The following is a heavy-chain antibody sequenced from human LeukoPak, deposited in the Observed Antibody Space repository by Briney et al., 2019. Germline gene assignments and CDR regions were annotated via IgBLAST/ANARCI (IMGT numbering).Heavy chain of an antibody. CDR2: ISYSGST. D-gene: IGHD6-19*01. V-gene: IGHV4-39*01. Sequence: SETLSLTCTVSDGSIINNNHYWGWTRQPPGKGLEWIGSISYSGSTYYNPSLKSRVTISVDTSKNQFSLKLSSVTAADTAVYYCARLGYSSGPWGQGTLVTVSS. CDR1: DGSIINNNHY. CDR3: ARLGYSSGP. J-gene: IGHJ5*02.